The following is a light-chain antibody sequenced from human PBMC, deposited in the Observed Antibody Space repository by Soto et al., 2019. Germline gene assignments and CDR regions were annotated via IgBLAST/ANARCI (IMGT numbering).Light chain of an antibody. J-gene: IGKJ1*01. CDR1: QSISTW. CDR2: KAS. CDR3: QHYNSYSEA. V-gene: IGKV1-5*03. Sequence: IDVTQSPSTLTASDGDRVTITCRASQSISTWLAWYQQEPGKAPKLLIHKASSLQSGVPSRFSGSGSGTEFTLTISSLQPDDFATYYCQHYNSYSEAFGQGTKVDI.